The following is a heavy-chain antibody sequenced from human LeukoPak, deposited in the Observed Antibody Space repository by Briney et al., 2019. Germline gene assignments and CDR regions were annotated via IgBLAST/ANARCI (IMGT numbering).Heavy chain of an antibody. D-gene: IGHD3-10*01. V-gene: IGHV3-21*01. Sequence: GGSLRLSCAASGFTLSDYHMNWVRQAPGKGLEWLSSITTISHYIYYAGAVRGRFTISRDNAKNSLYLQMNSLRGEDTAVYYCARSGGPGTYHQLRYNWFDPWGQGTLITVSS. CDR3: ARSGGPGTYHQLRYNWFDP. CDR2: ITTISHYI. J-gene: IGHJ5*02. CDR1: GFTLSDYH.